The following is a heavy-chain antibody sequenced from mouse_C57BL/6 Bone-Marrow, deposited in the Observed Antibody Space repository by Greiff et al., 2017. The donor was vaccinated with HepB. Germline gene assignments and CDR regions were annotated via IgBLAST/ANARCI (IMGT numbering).Heavy chain of an antibody. D-gene: IGHD1-1*02. CDR2: IYPGSGNT. J-gene: IGHJ4*01. CDR1: GYTFTSYW. V-gene: IGHV1-55*01. Sequence: VQLQQPGAELVKPGASVKMSCKASGYTFTSYWITWVKQRPGQGLEWIGDIYPGSGNTNYNEKFKSKATLTVDTSSSTAYMQLSSLTSEDSAVYYCGRRVLWYPMDYWGQGTTVTVSS. CDR3: GRRVLWYPMDY.